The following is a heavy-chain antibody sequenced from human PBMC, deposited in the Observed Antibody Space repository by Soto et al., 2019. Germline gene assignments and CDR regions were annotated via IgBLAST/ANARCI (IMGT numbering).Heavy chain of an antibody. J-gene: IGHJ6*03. Sequence: PSETLSLTCTVSGGSISRSRSYWGWIRQPPGKGLEWIGSISYSGSPYYNPSLKSRVTISVDTSKNQFSLKLTSVTAADTAVYYCARTPDEHYYYYMDVWGKGTPVTVP. V-gene: IGHV4-39*01. CDR3: ARTPDEHYYYYMDV. CDR2: ISYSGSP. CDR1: GGSISRSRSY.